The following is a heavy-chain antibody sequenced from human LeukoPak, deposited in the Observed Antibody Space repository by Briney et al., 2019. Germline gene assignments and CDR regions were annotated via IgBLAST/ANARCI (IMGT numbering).Heavy chain of an antibody. CDR3: ASLEGGPSDGR. D-gene: IGHD3-3*01. Sequence: GGSLRLSCEVSGFPVRSRYMTWVRQPPGQGLECVAVIYSGGTTYHIDSVKSRFTISRDISKSTMYLEMNNLRVEDTAIYYCASLEGGPSDGRWGQGTLVTVSS. V-gene: IGHV3-53*01. J-gene: IGHJ4*02. CDR1: GFPVRSRY. CDR2: IYSGGTT.